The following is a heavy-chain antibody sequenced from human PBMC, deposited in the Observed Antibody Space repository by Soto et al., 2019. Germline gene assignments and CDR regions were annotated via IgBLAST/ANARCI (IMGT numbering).Heavy chain of an antibody. D-gene: IGHD6-25*01. CDR2: IHPGGTT. J-gene: IGHJ4*02. CDR3: ARAEVQGLAAGARCDF. Sequence: QVQLQESGPGLVKPSQTLSLTCNVSGASIRSGHYYWTWLRQLPGKGLEWLGYIHPGGTTLYSPSLKSRVSISIDTSKNQFSLKLTSVTAADTAVDYCARAEVQGLAAGARCDFWGQGTLVTVSS. CDR1: GASIRSGHYY. V-gene: IGHV4-31*03.